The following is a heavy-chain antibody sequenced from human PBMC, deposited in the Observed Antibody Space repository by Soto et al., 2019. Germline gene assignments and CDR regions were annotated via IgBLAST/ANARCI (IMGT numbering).Heavy chain of an antibody. D-gene: IGHD5-18*01. V-gene: IGHV1-69*12. CDR1: GGTFSSYA. J-gene: IGHJ4*02. Sequence: QVQLVQSGAEVKKPGSSVKVSCKASGGTFSSYAISWVRQAPGEGLEWMGGISPIFGTANYAEKFQGRVTITADESTSTGDMELSGLRSEDTAVYYWAREGYSYGFDYWGQGTLVTVSS. CDR3: AREGYSYGFDY. CDR2: ISPIFGTA.